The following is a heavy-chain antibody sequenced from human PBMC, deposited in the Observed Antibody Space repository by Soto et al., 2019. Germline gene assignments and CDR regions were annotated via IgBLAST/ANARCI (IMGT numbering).Heavy chain of an antibody. CDR3: ARGGGCGGTRCYAVDCGLDV. CDR2: IYHSGST. Sequence: QVQLQESGPGVVKPSQTLSLTCTVSGDSISSSYNYWGWIRQHPGKGLEWIAYIYHSGSTFYNPSLKTRSNALSDTAKNQLALRLSSVTAADTAVEYWARGGGCGGTRCYAVDCGLDVWGQGTRVTVSS. V-gene: IGHV4-31*02. J-gene: IGHJ6*02. D-gene: IGHD2-2*01. CDR1: GDSISSSYNY.